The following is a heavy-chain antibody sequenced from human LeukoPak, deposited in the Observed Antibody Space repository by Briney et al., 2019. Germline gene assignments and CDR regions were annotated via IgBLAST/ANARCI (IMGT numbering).Heavy chain of an antibody. CDR3: ARAEGYYYGSGSHAFNI. J-gene: IGHJ3*02. Sequence: SETLSLTCTVSGGSISSGGYYWSWIRQPPGKGLEWIGYIYHSGSTYYNPSLKSRVTISVDTSKNQFSLKLSSVTAADTAVYYCARAEGYYYGSGSHAFNIWGQGTMVTVSS. CDR1: GGSISSGGYY. D-gene: IGHD3-10*01. V-gene: IGHV4-61*08. CDR2: IYHSGST.